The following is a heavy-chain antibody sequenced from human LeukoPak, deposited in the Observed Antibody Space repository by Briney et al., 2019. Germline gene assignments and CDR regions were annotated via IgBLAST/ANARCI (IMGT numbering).Heavy chain of an antibody. V-gene: IGHV1-2*02. J-gene: IGHJ4*02. Sequence: ASVQVLCKASGSTSSGNYLHWVRRAPRHGVEGLGWISPETGGTKYAQDFQGRVTFTRDTSISTAFMEVTWLDDTGVYYCARETSDFGDFVSWGEGTMVAVSS. CDR1: GSTSSGNY. D-gene: IGHD4-17*01. CDR3: ARETSDFGDFVS. CDR2: ISPETGGT.